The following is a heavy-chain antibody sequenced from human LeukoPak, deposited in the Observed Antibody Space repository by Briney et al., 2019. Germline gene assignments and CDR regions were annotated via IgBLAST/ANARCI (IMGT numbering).Heavy chain of an antibody. CDR2: IDYSGYT. CDR1: GGSISSYY. J-gene: IGHJ5*02. V-gene: IGHV4-59*12. Sequence: SETLSLTCTVSGGSISSYYWSWIRQPPGKGLEWIGYIDYSGYTNYNPSLKSRVTISVDTSKNQFSLKLSSVTAADTAVYYCARGPTTYRAVTTRRGSSWFDPWGQGTLVTVSS. CDR3: ARGPTTYRAVTTRRGSSWFDP. D-gene: IGHD4-17*01.